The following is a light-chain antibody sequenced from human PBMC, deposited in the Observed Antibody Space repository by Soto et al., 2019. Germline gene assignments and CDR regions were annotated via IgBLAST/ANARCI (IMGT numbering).Light chain of an antibody. J-gene: IGKJ5*01. V-gene: IGKV1-5*01. CDR1: QSISSW. CDR2: DAS. CDR3: QQSYRTPIT. Sequence: DIHMNQSPSTGSASVGDGGTRAGRASQSISSWLAWYQQKPGKAPKLLIYDASSLESGVPSRFSGSGSGTDFTLTISSLQPEDFATYYCQQSYRTPITFGQGTRLEIK.